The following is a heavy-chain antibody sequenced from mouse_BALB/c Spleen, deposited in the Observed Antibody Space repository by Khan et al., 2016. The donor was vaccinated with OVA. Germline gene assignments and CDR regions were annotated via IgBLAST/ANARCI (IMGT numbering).Heavy chain of an antibody. V-gene: IGHV5-6*01. D-gene: IGHD1-1*01. CDR2: ISSGGSYI. CDR3: ARLAYYYNREGFAY. CDR1: GFTFSTYG. J-gene: IGHJ3*01. Sequence: EVQLVESGGDLVKPGGSLKLSCAASGFTFSTYGMSWVRQTPDQRLEWVATISSGGSYISYHDNVKGRFTISRDNAKNTLYLQMSSLTSEDTAMDCCARLAYYYNREGFAYWGQGTLGTVSA.